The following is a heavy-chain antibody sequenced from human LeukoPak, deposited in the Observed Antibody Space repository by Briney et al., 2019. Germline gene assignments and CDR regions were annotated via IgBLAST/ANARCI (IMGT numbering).Heavy chain of an antibody. V-gene: IGHV3-33*01. CDR1: GFTFSSYG. CDR3: ARGLWYFDL. J-gene: IGHJ2*01. Sequence: PGRSLRLSCAASGFTFSSYGMHWVRQAPGKGLEWVAVIWYDGSNKYYADSVKGRFTISRDNSKNTLYLQMNSLRAEDTAVYYCARGLWYFDLWGRGTLVSVSS. CDR2: IWYDGSNK. D-gene: IGHD3/OR15-3a*01.